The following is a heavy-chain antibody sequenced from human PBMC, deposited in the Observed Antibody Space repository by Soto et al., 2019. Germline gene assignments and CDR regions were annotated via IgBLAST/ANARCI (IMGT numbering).Heavy chain of an antibody. D-gene: IGHD2-8*02. CDR1: GFTFSSYE. CDR3: VRDLHEPLATDALRVAN. Sequence: EMQLVESGGGLVQPGGSLRLSCAASGFTFSSYEMHWVLQAPGKGLEWISYISSTGSGTLYADSVRGRFTMSRDNTKNSVSLQMSSLRAEDTAVYYCVRDLHEPLATDALRVANWGQGTQVTVSS. J-gene: IGHJ4*02. CDR2: ISSTGSGT. V-gene: IGHV3-48*03.